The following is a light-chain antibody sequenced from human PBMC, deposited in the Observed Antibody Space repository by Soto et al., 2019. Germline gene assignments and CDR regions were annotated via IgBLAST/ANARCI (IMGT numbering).Light chain of an antibody. CDR2: MVS. CDR3: TSPTPGSLYV. Sequence: QSALSQPSSVSGSPGQSITISCTGTISDVGNYNYVSWYQQYPGRVPKLLIYMVSNRPSGVSNRFSGSKSGNTASLTISGLQAEDEADYFCTSPTPGSLYVFGTGTKVTV. V-gene: IGLV2-14*01. CDR1: ISDVGNYNY. J-gene: IGLJ1*01.